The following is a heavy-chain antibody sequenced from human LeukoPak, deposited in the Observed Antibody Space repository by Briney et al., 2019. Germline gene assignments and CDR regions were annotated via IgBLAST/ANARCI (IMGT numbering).Heavy chain of an antibody. CDR1: GFTLSSNY. Sequence: GGSLRLSCAASGFTLSSNYMSWVRQAPGKGLEWVSVIYSGGSTYYADSVKGRFTISRDNSKNTLYLQMNSLRAEDTAVYYCAKDFPFISDDILTGYSDYWGQGTLVTVSS. J-gene: IGHJ4*02. CDR3: AKDFPFISDDILTGYSDY. CDR2: IYSGGST. D-gene: IGHD3-9*01. V-gene: IGHV3-53*01.